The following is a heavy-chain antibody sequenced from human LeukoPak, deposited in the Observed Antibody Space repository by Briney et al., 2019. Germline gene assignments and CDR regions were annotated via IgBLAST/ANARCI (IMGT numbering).Heavy chain of an antibody. CDR1: GFTFSSYA. Sequence: GGSLRLSCAASGFTFSSYAMSWVRQAPGKGLEWVSAISGSGGSTYYADSVKGRFTISRDNSKNTLYLQMNSLRAEDTAVYYCAKDKAPGDYDYVWGSYRWDDAFGIWGQGTMVTVSS. CDR2: ISGSGGST. V-gene: IGHV3-23*01. D-gene: IGHD3-16*02. CDR3: AKDKAPGDYDYVWGSYRWDDAFGI. J-gene: IGHJ3*02.